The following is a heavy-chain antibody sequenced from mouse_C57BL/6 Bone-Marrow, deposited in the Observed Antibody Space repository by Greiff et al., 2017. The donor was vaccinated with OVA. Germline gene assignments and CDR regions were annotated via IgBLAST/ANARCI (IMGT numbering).Heavy chain of an antibody. Sequence: EVHLVESGEGLVKPGGSLKLSCAASGFTFSSYAMSWVRQTPEKRLEWVAYISSGGDYIYYADTVKGRFTISRDNARNTLYLQMSSLKSEDTAMYYCTRGYDEYYLDYWGQGTTLTVSS. D-gene: IGHD2-2*01. V-gene: IGHV5-9-1*02. J-gene: IGHJ2*01. CDR2: ISSGGDYI. CDR3: TRGYDEYYLDY. CDR1: GFTFSSYA.